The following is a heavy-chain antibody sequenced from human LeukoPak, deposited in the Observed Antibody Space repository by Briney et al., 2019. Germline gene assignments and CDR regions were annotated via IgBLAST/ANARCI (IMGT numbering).Heavy chain of an antibody. CDR3: ARLQSVPAAGGWWFDP. CDR1: GGSISSSTYY. V-gene: IGHV4-39*01. J-gene: IGHJ5*02. CDR2: LYYSGGT. Sequence: SETLSLTCTVSGGSISSSTYYWGWIRQPPGKGLEWIGSLYYSGGTYNNPSLKSRVTISVDTSKNQFSLRLSSVTAADTAVYYCARLQSVPAAGGWWFDPWGQGTLVTVSS. D-gene: IGHD2-2*01.